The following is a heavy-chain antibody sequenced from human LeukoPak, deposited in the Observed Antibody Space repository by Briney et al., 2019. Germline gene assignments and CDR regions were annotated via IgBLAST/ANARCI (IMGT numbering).Heavy chain of an antibody. D-gene: IGHD4-17*01. CDR2: IYYSGST. J-gene: IGHJ1*01. Sequence: SETLSLTCTVSGGSISSYYWSWIRQPPGKGLEWIGYIYYSGSTNYNPSLKSRVTISVDTSRNQFSLKLSSVTAADTAVHYCARGGNTVTTAEYFQHWGQGTLVTVSS. V-gene: IGHV4-59*01. CDR3: ARGGNTVTTAEYFQH. CDR1: GGSISSYY.